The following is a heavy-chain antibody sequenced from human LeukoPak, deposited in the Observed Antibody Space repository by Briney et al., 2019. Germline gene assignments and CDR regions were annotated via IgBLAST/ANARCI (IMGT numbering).Heavy chain of an antibody. CDR2: IRYDGSNK. D-gene: IGHD5-24*01. V-gene: IGHV3-30*02. J-gene: IGHJ6*03. Sequence: GGSLRLSCAASGFTFSSYGMHWVRQAPGKGLEWVAFIRYDGSNKYYADSVKGRFTISRDNSKNTLYLQMNSLRAEDTAVYYCARRRRDGYNYYYYYMDVWGKGTTVTISS. CDR3: ARRRRDGYNYYYYYMDV. CDR1: GFTFSSYG.